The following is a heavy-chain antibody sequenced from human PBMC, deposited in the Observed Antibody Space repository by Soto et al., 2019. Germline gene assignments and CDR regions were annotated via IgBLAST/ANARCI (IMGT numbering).Heavy chain of an antibody. CDR3: AHGKGYCGGGSCYSFWFAP. V-gene: IGHV2-5*02. CDR2: IYWDDDK. D-gene: IGHD2-15*01. Sequence: SGPTLVNPTQTLTLTCTFSGFSLSTSGVGVGWIRQPPGKALEWLALIYWDDDKRYSPSLESRLTITKDTSKNQVVLTMTNMDPVDTAIYSCAHGKGYCGGGSCYSFWFAPGGQGTLVTVSS. CDR1: GFSLSTSGVG. J-gene: IGHJ5*02.